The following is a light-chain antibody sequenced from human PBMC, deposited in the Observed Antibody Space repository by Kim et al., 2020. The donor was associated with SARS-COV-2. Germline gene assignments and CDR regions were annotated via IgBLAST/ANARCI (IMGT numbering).Light chain of an antibody. CDR3: QLRSSWPPWT. CDR2: DAS. V-gene: IGKV3-11*01. J-gene: IGKJ1*01. CDR1: QSVSSY. Sequence: SPGERATLSCRASQSVSSYLAWYQQKPGQAPRLLIYDASNRATGTPARFSGSGSGTDFTLTISSLEPEDFAVYYCQLRSSWPPWTFDQGTKVDIK.